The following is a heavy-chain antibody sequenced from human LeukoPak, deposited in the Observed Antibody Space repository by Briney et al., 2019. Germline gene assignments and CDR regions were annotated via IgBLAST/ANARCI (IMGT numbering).Heavy chain of an antibody. V-gene: IGHV5-51*01. Sequence: GASLKISCKGSGYSFTRYWIGWVRQMPGKGLEWMGIIYPGDSDTKYSPSFQGQVTISADKSISTAYLQWSSLKASDTAMYYCARQHKGFSRTNAFDIWGQGTMVTVSS. CDR3: ARQHKGFSRTNAFDI. D-gene: IGHD2-2*01. J-gene: IGHJ3*02. CDR1: GYSFTRYW. CDR2: IYPGDSDT.